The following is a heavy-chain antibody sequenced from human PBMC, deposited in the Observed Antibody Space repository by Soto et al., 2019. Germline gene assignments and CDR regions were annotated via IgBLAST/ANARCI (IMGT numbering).Heavy chain of an antibody. CDR2: IIPIFGTA. Sequence: GASVKVSCKAPGGTFSSYAISWVRQAPGQGLEWMGGIIPIFGTANYAQKFQGRVTITADESTSTAYMELSSLRSEDTAVFYCARVEGGVVPDTTYFELWGRGTLVTVSS. V-gene: IGHV1-69*13. J-gene: IGHJ2*01. CDR1: GGTFSSYA. D-gene: IGHD1-1*01. CDR3: ARVEGGVVPDTTYFEL.